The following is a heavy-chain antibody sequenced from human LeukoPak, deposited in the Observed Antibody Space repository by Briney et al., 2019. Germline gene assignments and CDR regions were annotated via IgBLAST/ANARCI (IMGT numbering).Heavy chain of an antibody. D-gene: IGHD6-19*01. V-gene: IGHV1-46*04. CDR1: GYTFTSYY. Sequence: ASVKVSCKASGYTFTSYYMHWVRQAPGQGLEWMGIINPSGGSTSYAQKLQGRVTMTRDTSTSTVYMELSSLRSEDTAVYYCARESIAVAGTLESYYFDYWGQGTLVTVSS. CDR2: INPSGGST. J-gene: IGHJ4*02. CDR3: ARESIAVAGTLESYYFDY.